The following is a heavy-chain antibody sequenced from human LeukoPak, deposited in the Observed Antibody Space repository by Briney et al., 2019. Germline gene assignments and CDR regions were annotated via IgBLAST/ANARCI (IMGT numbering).Heavy chain of an antibody. CDR3: ARGGARILTGYTPIFRY. CDR2: INHSGST. V-gene: IGHV4-34*01. Sequence: SETLSLTCAVYGGSFSGYYWSWIRQPPGKGLEWIGEINHSGSTNYNPSLKSRVTISVDTSKNQFSLKLSPVTAADTAVYYCARGGARILTGYTPIFRYWGQGTLVTVSS. CDR1: GGSFSGYY. J-gene: IGHJ4*02. D-gene: IGHD3-9*01.